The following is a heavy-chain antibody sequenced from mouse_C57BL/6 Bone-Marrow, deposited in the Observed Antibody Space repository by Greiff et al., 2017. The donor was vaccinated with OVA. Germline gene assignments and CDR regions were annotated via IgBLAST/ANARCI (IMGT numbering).Heavy chain of an antibody. V-gene: IGHV1-82*01. D-gene: IGHD2-4*01. J-gene: IGHJ2*01. Sequence: QVQLQQSGPELVKPGASVKISCKASGYAFSSSWMNWVKQRPGKGLEWIGRIYPGDGDTNYNGKFKGKATLTADKSSSTAYMQLSSLTSEDSAVYVCARGDDYDPHYFDYWGQGTTLTVSS. CDR3: ARGDDYDPHYFDY. CDR2: IYPGDGDT. CDR1: GYAFSSSW.